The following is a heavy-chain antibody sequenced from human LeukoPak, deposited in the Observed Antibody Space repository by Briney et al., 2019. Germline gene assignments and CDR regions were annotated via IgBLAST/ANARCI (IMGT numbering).Heavy chain of an antibody. J-gene: IGHJ3*02. CDR1: GFTFSTYD. V-gene: IGHV3-23*01. CDR2: ISGSGGST. Sequence: PGGSLRLSCAASGFTFSTYDMSWVRQAPGKGLEWVSAISGSGGSTFYADSVKGRFTISRDNSKNTLYLQMNSLRAEDTAVYYCARFFGVRYFDGPSVGAFDIWGQGTMVTVSS. CDR3: ARFFGVRYFDGPSVGAFDI. D-gene: IGHD3-9*01.